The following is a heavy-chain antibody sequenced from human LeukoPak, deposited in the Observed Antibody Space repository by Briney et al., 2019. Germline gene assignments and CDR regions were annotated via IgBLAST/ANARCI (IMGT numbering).Heavy chain of an antibody. CDR1: GGSISTDY. CDR2: IYPSGRS. CDR3: ASFYYGSGLAVDY. Sequence: SETLSLTCTVSGGSISTDYWNWIRQPPGKGLEWIGYIYPSGRSNYSPSLKSRVTISADTSTRQFSLKLTSVTAADTAVYYCASFYYGSGLAVDYWGQGILVTVSS. V-gene: IGHV4-4*09. D-gene: IGHD3-10*01. J-gene: IGHJ4*02.